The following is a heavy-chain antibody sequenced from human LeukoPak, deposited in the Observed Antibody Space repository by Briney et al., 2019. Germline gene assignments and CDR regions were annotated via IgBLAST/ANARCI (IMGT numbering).Heavy chain of an antibody. CDR3: ARDQYSYAHAAH. J-gene: IGHJ4*02. CDR2: IYSGGTT. CDR1: GFTVSSNY. Sequence: GGSLRLSCAASGFTVSSNYMSWVRQAPGKGLEWVSVIYSGGTTYYADSVKGRFTISRDNSKNTLHLQMDSLRAEDTAVYYCARDQYSYAHAAHWGQGTLVTVPS. D-gene: IGHD5-18*01. V-gene: IGHV3-66*01.